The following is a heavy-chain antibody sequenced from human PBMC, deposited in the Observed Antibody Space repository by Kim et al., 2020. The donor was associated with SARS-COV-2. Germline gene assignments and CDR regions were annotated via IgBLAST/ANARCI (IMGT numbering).Heavy chain of an antibody. CDR1: GFTVDSNY. V-gene: IGHV3-53*01. J-gene: IGHJ3*02. CDR3: ARGTYDILTAYNRFGAFDI. D-gene: IGHD3-9*01. Sequence: GGSLRLSCAASGFTVDSNYMIWVRQAPGKGLEWISIIYSGGSTYYADSLKGRFTISRDNSKNTLHLQINSLRAEDTAVYYCARGTYDILTAYNRFGAFDIWGQGTMVTVSS. CDR2: IYSGGST.